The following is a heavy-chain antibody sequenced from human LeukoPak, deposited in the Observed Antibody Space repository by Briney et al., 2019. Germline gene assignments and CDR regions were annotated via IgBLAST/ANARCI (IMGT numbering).Heavy chain of an antibody. CDR3: ARGEGGSGTADAFDI. V-gene: IGHV3-23*01. D-gene: IGHD2-15*01. J-gene: IGHJ3*02. CDR2: ISGSGGST. Sequence: PGGSLRLSRAASGFTFSSYAMSWVRQAPGKGLEWVSAISGSGGSTYYADSVKGRFTISRDNAKNSLYLQMNSLRAEDTAVYYCARGEGGSGTADAFDIWGQGTMVTVSS. CDR1: GFTFSSYA.